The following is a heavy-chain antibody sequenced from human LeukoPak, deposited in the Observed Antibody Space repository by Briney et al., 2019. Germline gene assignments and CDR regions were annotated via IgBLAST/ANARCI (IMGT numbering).Heavy chain of an antibody. CDR2: IKQDRSEK. CDR1: GFTFTNYW. CDR3: ARGTGVATIDVY. J-gene: IGHJ4*02. Sequence: GGSLRLSCAASGFTFTNYWMSWVRQAPGKGLELVANIKQDRSEKYYVDSVKGRFTISRDNAKNSLYLQMNSLRAEDTAVYYCARGTGVATIDVYWGQGTLVTVSS. V-gene: IGHV3-7*01. D-gene: IGHD5-12*01.